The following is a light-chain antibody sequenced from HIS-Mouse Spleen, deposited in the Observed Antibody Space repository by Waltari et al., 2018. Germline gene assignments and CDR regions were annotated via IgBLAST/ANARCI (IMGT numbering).Light chain of an antibody. CDR3: YSTDSSGNHRV. Sequence: SYELTQPPSVSVSPGQTARITGSGDALPKKYAYWYQKKSGHAPVLVIYEDSKRPSGIPERFSGSSSGTMATLTISGAQVEDEADYYCYSTDSSGNHRVFGGGTKLTVL. V-gene: IGLV3-10*01. J-gene: IGLJ2*01. CDR1: ALPKKY. CDR2: EDS.